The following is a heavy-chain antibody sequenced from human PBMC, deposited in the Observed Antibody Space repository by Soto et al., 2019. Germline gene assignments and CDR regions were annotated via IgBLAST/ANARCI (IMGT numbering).Heavy chain of an antibody. CDR2: INPKSGGT. J-gene: IGHJ6*02. D-gene: IGHD2-8*01. V-gene: IGHV1-2*04. CDR3: ARGDSTDCSNGVCSFYYNHDMDV. Sequence: ASVKVSCKASGYSFTDYHIHWVRQAPGQGLEWLGRINPKSGGTSTAQKFQGWVTMTTDTSISTASMELTRLTSDDTAIYYCARGDSTDCSNGVCSFYYNHDMDVWGQGTTVTVSS. CDR1: GYSFTDYH.